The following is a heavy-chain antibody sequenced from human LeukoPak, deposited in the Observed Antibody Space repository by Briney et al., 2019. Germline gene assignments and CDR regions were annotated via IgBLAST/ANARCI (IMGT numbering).Heavy chain of an antibody. V-gene: IGHV3-7*01. D-gene: IGHD3-3*01. J-gene: IGHJ4*02. CDR3: ARDRGDYDFWSGYHYYFDY. CDR1: EFTFSSYW. CDR2: IKQDGSEK. Sequence: GGSLRLSCAASEFTFSSYWMSWVRQAPGKGLEWVANIKQDGSEKYYVDSVKGRFTISRDNAKNSLYLQMNSLRAEDTAVYYCARDRGDYDFWSGYHYYFDYWGQGTLVTVSS.